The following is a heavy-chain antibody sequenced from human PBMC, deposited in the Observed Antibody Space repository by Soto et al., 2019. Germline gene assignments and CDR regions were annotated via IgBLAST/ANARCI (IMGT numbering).Heavy chain of an antibody. V-gene: IGHV4-59*01. Sequence: PSETLSLTCTVSGGSISSYYWSWIRQHPGKGLEWIGYIYYSGSTNYNPSLKSRVTISVDTSKNQFSLSLRSVTAADTAFYYCVGSGTDVLLSAEDSGFDPWGQGNLLTISA. CDR2: IYYSGST. J-gene: IGHJ5*02. CDR3: VGSGTDVLLSAEDSGFDP. CDR1: GGSISSYY. D-gene: IGHD3-10*01.